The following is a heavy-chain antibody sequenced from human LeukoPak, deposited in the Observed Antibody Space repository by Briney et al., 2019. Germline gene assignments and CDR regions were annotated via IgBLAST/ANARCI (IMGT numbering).Heavy chain of an antibody. CDR2: IKQDGSEK. Sequence: GGSLRLSCAASGFTFSSYSMNWVRQAPGKGLEWVANIKQDGSEKYYVDSVKGRFTISRDNAKNSLYLQMNSLRAEDTAVYYCARAAADPTAEYFQHWGQGTLVTVSS. D-gene: IGHD6-13*01. CDR3: ARAAADPTAEYFQH. CDR1: GFTFSSYS. J-gene: IGHJ1*01. V-gene: IGHV3-7*01.